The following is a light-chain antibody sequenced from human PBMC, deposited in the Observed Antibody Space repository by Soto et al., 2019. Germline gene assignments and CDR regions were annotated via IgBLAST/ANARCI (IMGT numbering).Light chain of an antibody. V-gene: IGKV1-9*01. CDR2: SAS. CDR1: QGISNS. CDR3: QQFADLTFI. J-gene: IGKJ5*01. Sequence: QLTQSASFMSLSEGDRVTITCRASQGISNSLAWYQQKPGKAPKLLIYSASTLQSGVPSRFSGSGSGTDFTLTISSLQPEDIATYYCQQFADLTFIFGQGTRLEIK.